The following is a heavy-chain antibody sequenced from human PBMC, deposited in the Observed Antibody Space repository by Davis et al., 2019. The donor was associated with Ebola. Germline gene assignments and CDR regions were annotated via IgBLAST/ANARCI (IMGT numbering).Heavy chain of an antibody. V-gene: IGHV3-66*01. CDR3: AKSGLSFGVVKYHYGMDV. D-gene: IGHD3-3*01. CDR2: MHSGGST. Sequence: PGGSLRLSCAASGFTVRSIYMNWVRQAPGKGLEWVSVMHSGGSTYYADSVKGRFTISRDNSKKTLYLQMNSLRAEDTAVYYCAKSGLSFGVVKYHYGMDVWGKGTTVTVSS. J-gene: IGHJ6*04. CDR1: GFTVRSIY.